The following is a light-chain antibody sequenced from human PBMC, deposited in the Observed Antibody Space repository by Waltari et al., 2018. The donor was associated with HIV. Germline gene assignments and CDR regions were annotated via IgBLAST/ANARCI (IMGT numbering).Light chain of an antibody. J-gene: IGKJ2*02. CDR1: QNINTY. Sequence: DIEMAQSPFSLSASVGDRVTVACRASQNINTYLNWYQQRAGEAPKILISASSSSHSGVPSRFSGSGCGTHFTLTINNVQPEDVATYFWHQSYRTPRTFGQGTKLQI. CDR2: ASS. CDR3: HQSYRTPRT. V-gene: IGKV1-39*01.